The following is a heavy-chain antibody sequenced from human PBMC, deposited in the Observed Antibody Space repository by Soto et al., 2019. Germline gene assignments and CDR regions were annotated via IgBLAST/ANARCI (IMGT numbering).Heavy chain of an antibody. Sequence: QLQLQESGPGLVKPSETLSLTCTVSGGSISSSSYYWGWIRQPPGKGLEWIGSIYYSGSTYYNPSLKSRVTISVDTSKNQFSLKLSSVTAADTAVYYCARQYSSSSLMWGEPPEGYNWNDGAWFDPWGQGTLVTVSS. CDR3: ARQYSSSSLMWGEPPEGYNWNDGAWFDP. J-gene: IGHJ5*02. CDR1: GGSISSSSYY. V-gene: IGHV4-39*01. CDR2: IYYSGST. D-gene: IGHD6-6*01.